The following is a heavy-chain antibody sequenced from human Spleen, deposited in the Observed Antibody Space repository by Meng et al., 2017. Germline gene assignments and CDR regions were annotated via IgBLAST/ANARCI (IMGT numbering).Heavy chain of an antibody. CDR2: INAVFGTT. J-gene: IGHJ6*02. CDR1: GGIFSNSV. D-gene: IGHD2-8*01. V-gene: IGHV1-69*13. Sequence: SVKVSCKAPGGIFSNSVVGWVRQAPGQGLEWMGGINAVFGTTNYAQKFHNRVTITSDESTSTVYMELTRLTSEDTAVYYCARDTPYCTTGVCYGYYYYGMDVWGQGTTVTVSS. CDR3: ARDTPYCTTGVCYGYYYYGMDV.